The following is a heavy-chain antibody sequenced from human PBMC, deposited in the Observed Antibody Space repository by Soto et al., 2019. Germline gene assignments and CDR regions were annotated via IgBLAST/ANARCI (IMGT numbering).Heavy chain of an antibody. V-gene: IGHV3-30-3*01. D-gene: IGHD3-10*01. CDR2: ISYDGSKK. CDR1: HG. J-gene: IGHJ4*02. Sequence: HGVRRISKKPGKGLEWVAVISYDGSKKYYADSVKGRFTISRDNSKNTLYLQMNSLRAEDTVVYYCERDFYYGFPYSDYWLQRTPVTGSP. CDR3: ERDFYYGFPYSDY.